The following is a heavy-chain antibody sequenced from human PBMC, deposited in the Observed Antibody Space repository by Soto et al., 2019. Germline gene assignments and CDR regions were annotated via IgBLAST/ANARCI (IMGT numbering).Heavy chain of an antibody. CDR1: GGSISSYY. J-gene: IGHJ4*02. CDR3: ARGVYSSSWFFDY. D-gene: IGHD6-13*01. CDR2: IYYSGST. V-gene: IGHV4-59*01. Sequence: SETLSLTCTVSGGSISSYYWSWIRQPPGKGPEWIGYIYYSGSTNYNPSLKSRVTISIDTSKNQFSLKLSSVTAADTAVYYCARGVYSSSWFFDYWGQGTLVTVSS.